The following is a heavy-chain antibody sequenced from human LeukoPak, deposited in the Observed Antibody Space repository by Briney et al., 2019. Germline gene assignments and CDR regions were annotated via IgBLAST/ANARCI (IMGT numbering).Heavy chain of an antibody. V-gene: IGHV4-59*12. CDR3: ARGIDY. J-gene: IGHJ4*02. CDR1: GGSISSYY. CDR2: VFYSGST. Sequence: SETLSLTCTVSGGSISSYYWSWIRQPPGKGLEWLGYVFYSGSTNYNPSLKSRVTISVDTSKNQFSLKLSSVTAADTAVYYCARGIDYWGQGTLVTVSS.